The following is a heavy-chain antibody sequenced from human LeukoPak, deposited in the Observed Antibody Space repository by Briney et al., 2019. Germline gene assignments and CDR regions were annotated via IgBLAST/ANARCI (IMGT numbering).Heavy chain of an antibody. CDR3: ARDRPSVY. Sequence: GGSLTLSCAASGFTFSGYSRNWVRQAPGKGLEWFGDISSSRSSIYYAYSVKGVFIISRDNAKNSVHLQMNSLRAEDTAVYYCARDRPSVYWGQGTLVTVSS. J-gene: IGHJ4*02. V-gene: IGHV3-48*01. CDR1: GFTFSGYS. D-gene: IGHD6-6*01. CDR2: ISSSRSSI.